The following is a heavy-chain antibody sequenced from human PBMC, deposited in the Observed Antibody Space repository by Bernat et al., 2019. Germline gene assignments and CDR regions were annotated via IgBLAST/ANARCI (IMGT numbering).Heavy chain of an antibody. CDR3: ANGGFPYSSSSA. Sequence: EVQLLESGGGLVQPGGSLRLSCAASGFTFSNYIMSWVRQTPGKGLEWVSGMSGSGGSTNYADSVKGRFTISRDNSKNTLYLQMNSLRAEDTAVYYCANGGFPYSSSSAWGQGTLVTVSS. CDR2: MSGSGGST. CDR1: GFTFSNYI. J-gene: IGHJ5*02. D-gene: IGHD6-6*01. V-gene: IGHV3-23*01.